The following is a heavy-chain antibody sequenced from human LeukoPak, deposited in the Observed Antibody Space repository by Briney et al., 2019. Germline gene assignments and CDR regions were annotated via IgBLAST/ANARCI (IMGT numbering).Heavy chain of an antibody. CDR2: INHSGST. J-gene: IGHJ6*02. Sequence: GSLRLSCAASGFTVSSNYMSWIRQPPGKGLEWIGEINHSGSTNYNPSLKSRVTISVDTSKNQFSLKLSSVTAADTAVYYCARGLTRTYYYYYGMDVWGQGTTVTVSS. CDR1: GFTVSSNY. V-gene: IGHV4-34*01. D-gene: IGHD3-3*01. CDR3: ARGLTRTYYYYYGMDV.